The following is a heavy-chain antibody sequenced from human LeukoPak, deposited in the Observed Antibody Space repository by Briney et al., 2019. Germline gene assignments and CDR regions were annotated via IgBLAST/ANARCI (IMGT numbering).Heavy chain of an antibody. CDR3: AKDRKYCSGGSCYRVGFDY. V-gene: IGHV3-9*01. CDR1: GFIFDDYA. Sequence: GGSLRLSCAASGFIFDDYAMHWVRQAPGKGLEWVSGISWNSGSIGYADSVKGRFTISRDNAKNSLYLQMNSLRAEDTALYYCAKDRKYCSGGSCYRVGFDYWGQGTLVTVSS. D-gene: IGHD2-15*01. CDR2: ISWNSGSI. J-gene: IGHJ4*02.